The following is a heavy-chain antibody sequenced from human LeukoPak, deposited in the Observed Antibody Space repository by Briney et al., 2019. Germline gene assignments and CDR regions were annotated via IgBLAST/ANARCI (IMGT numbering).Heavy chain of an antibody. J-gene: IGHJ6*03. V-gene: IGHV1-69*04. Sequence: ASVKASCKASGYTFTSYYMHWVRQAPGQGLEWMGRIIPILGIANYAQKFQGGVTITADKSTSTAYMELRSLRSDDTAVYYCARDPQDTAMAHSYYYYMDVWGKGTTVTVSS. CDR3: ARDPQDTAMAHSYYYYMDV. CDR1: GYTFTSYY. D-gene: IGHD5-18*01. CDR2: IIPILGIA.